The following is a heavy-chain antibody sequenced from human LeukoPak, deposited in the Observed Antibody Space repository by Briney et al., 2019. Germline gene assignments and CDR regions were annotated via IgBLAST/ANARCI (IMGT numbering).Heavy chain of an antibody. CDR1: GFTFSTYG. CDR2: ISGSGGST. Sequence: TGGSLRLSCAASGFTFSTYGMSWVRQAPGKGLEWVSAISGSGGSTYYADSVKGRFTISRDNSKNTLYLQMNSLRAEDTAVYYCAKGGLGWYAYYHYMDVWGKGTTVTISS. J-gene: IGHJ6*03. CDR3: AKGGLGWYAYYHYMDV. V-gene: IGHV3-23*01. D-gene: IGHD6-13*01.